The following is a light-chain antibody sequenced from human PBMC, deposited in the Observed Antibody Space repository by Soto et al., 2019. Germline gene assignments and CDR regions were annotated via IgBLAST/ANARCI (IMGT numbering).Light chain of an antibody. CDR2: SAS. Sequence: DTQMTQSPSSLSASVGDRVTITCRASHDISTFLAWYQQKAGKVPKLLIYSASTLQSGVPSRFSGSGSGTDFTLTISSLQPEDVATYYCHQIYTTPWTFGQGTRVEVK. CDR1: HDISTF. J-gene: IGKJ1*01. CDR3: HQIYTTPWT. V-gene: IGKV1-27*01.